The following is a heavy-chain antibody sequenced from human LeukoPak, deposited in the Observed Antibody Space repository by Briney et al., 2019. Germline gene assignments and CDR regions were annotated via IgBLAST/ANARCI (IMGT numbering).Heavy chain of an antibody. CDR2: IVVGSGNT. J-gene: IGHJ4*02. V-gene: IGHV1-58*02. D-gene: IGHD6-6*01. CDR3: AAGLQEYSSSPNAFDY. Sequence: TSVKVSCKASGFTFTSSAMQWVRQARGQRPEWIGWIVVGSGNTNYAQKFQERVTITRDMSTSTAYMELSSLRSEDTAVYYCAAGLQEYSSSPNAFDYWGQGTLVTVSS. CDR1: GFTFTSSA.